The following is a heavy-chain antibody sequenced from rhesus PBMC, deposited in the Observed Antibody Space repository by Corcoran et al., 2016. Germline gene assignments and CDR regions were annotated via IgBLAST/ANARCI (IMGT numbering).Heavy chain of an antibody. D-gene: IGHD2-2*01. Sequence: QVQLQESGPGVVKPSETLSLTCAVSGGSISASYWWSWIRQPPGKGLECIGYINGSSTSTNYNPSLKSRVTITKYTSKNQFSLKLSSVTAADTAVYYCARGGSTWFYWGQGVLITVSS. CDR2: INGSSTST. V-gene: IGHV4S10*01. CDR1: GGSISASYW. J-gene: IGHJ4*01. CDR3: ARGGSTWFY.